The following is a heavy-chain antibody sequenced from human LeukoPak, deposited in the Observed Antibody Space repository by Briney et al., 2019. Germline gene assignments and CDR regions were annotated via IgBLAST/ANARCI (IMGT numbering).Heavy chain of an antibody. CDR2: IVVSAYST. V-gene: IGHV3-23*01. CDR1: GFTSNNYA. CDR3: AKGQERGSISSFLDS. J-gene: IGHJ4*02. Sequence: PGGSLRLSCAASGFTSNNYAMSWVRQAPGKGLEWVSAIVVSAYSTYYADSVKGRFTISRDNSKNTVYLQMDGLRAEDTATYYCAKGQERGSISSFLDSWGQGSLVIVSS. D-gene: IGHD2-2*03.